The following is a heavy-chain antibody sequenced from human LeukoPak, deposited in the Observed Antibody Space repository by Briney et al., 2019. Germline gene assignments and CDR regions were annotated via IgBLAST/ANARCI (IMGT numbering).Heavy chain of an antibody. J-gene: IGHJ4*02. D-gene: IGHD5-18*01. CDR2: IYHSGST. CDR3: ARTGRGYSYGPIDY. CDR1: GYSISSGYY. V-gene: IGHV4-38-2*02. Sequence: SETLSLTCTVSGYSISSGYYWGWIRQPPGKGLEWIGSIYHSGSTYYNPSLKSRVTISVDTSKNQFSLKLSSVTAADTAVYYCARTGRGYSYGPIDYWGQGTLVTVSS.